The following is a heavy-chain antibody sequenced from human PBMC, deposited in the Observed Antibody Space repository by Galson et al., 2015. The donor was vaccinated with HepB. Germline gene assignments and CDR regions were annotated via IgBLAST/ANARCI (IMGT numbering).Heavy chain of an antibody. CDR2: VYSTGST. CDR1: GVSISSYS. D-gene: IGHD6-25*01. Sequence: ETLSLTCNVSGVSISSYSWSWIRQAAGTGLEWIGRVYSTGSTNDNPTLKSRVTMSIDKSKKQVSLRLTSVTAADTAVYYCAREPTIAAAGTYYYYGMDVWGQGTPVTVSS. CDR3: AREPTIAAAGTYYYYGMDV. V-gene: IGHV4-4*07. J-gene: IGHJ6*02.